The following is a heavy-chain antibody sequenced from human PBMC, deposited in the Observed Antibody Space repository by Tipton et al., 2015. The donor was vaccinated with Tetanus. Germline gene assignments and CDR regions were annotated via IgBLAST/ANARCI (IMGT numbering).Heavy chain of an antibody. CDR2: IYPGDSDA. V-gene: IGHV5-51*01. CDR1: GHNSRSYW. D-gene: IGHD3-10*01. Sequence: QSGAEVKKPGESLKISCKVSGHNSRSYWISWVRQMPGKGLGWMGIIYPGDSDATYSPSFQGQVTISIDKSISTAYLQWSSLKASDTAIYFCARLPKHYSASGSTWGQGTLVTVSS. CDR3: ARLPKHYSASGST. J-gene: IGHJ5*02.